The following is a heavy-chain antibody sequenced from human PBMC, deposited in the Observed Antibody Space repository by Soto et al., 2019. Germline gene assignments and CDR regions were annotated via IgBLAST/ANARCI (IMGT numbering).Heavy chain of an antibody. CDR2: IYPGDSDA. J-gene: IGHJ4*02. CDR1: GYSFTSFW. V-gene: IGHV5-51*01. CDR3: ARHGYSSSWYPDS. Sequence: GESLKISFKGSGYSFTSFWIGLVRQVPRKGLEWMGSIYPGDSDARYSPSCQGPVTISADESINTAYLQWSSLKASDTAMYFCARHGYSSSWYPDSWGQGTQVTAPQ. D-gene: IGHD6-13*01.